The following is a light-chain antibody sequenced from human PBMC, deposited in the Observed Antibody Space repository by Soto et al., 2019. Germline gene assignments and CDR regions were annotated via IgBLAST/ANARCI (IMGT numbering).Light chain of an antibody. V-gene: IGKV1-12*01. J-gene: IGKJ4*01. Sequence: DIQLTQSPSSVSASVGDRVTITCRASQGISGYLAWYQQKPGKVPKLLIYAASSLQSGVPLRFSGSGSGTDFTLTISSLQAEDSATYYCQQANSFPLNFGGGTKVDIK. CDR3: QQANSFPLN. CDR1: QGISGY. CDR2: AAS.